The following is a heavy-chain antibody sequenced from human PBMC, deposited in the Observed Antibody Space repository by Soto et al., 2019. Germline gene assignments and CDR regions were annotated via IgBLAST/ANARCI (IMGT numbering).Heavy chain of an antibody. Sequence: QVQLQESGPGLVKPSQTLSLTCTVSGGSISSGGYYWSWIRQHPGKGLEWIGYIYYSGSTDYSPSRKSRVTISVDTSKNQFSLKLSSVTAADTAVYYCARIRITMVRGVIPPGRWFDPWCQGTLVTVSS. J-gene: IGHJ5*02. CDR3: ARIRITMVRGVIPPGRWFDP. CDR2: IYYSGST. CDR1: GGSISSGGYY. V-gene: IGHV4-31*03. D-gene: IGHD3-10*01.